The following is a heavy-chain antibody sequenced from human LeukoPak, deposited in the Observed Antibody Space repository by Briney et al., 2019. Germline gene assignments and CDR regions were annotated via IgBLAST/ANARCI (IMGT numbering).Heavy chain of an antibody. CDR1: GYSISSGNY. J-gene: IGHJ4*02. CDR2: IYHSGST. Sequence: SETLSLTCAVSGYSISSGNYWGRIRQPPGKGLEGIGSIYHSGSTYYNPSLKSRVTISVDTSKNQFSLKLGSVTAADTAVYYCARHGGVITFGGVIVLYYFDYWGQGTLVTVSS. CDR3: ARHGGVITFGGVIVLYYFDY. D-gene: IGHD3-16*02. V-gene: IGHV4-38-2*01.